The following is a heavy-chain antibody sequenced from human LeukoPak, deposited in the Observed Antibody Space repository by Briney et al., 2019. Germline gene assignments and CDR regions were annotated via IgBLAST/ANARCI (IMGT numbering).Heavy chain of an antibody. CDR1: GGSFSGYY. D-gene: IGHD4-11*01. V-gene: IGHV4-59*10. CDR2: IYTSGST. J-gene: IGHJ3*02. CDR3: ARTMTTDAFDI. Sequence: SETLSLTCAVYGGSFSGYYWSWIRQPPGKGLEWIGRIYTSGSTNYNPSLKSRVTMSVDTSKNQFSLKLSSVTAADTAVYYCARTMTTDAFDIWGQGTMVTVYS.